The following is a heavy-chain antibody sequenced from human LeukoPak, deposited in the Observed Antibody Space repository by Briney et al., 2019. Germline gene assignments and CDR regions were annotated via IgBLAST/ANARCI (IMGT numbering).Heavy chain of an antibody. D-gene: IGHD7-27*01. CDR1: GFTFSSYN. V-gene: IGHV3-30*18. CDR2: ISYDGSNK. Sequence: GGSLRLSCVASGFTFSSYNMNWVRQAPGKGLEWVAVISYDGSNKYYADSVKGRFTISRDNSKNTLYLQMNSLRAEDTAVYYCAKVTGERAYYYYMDVWGKGTTVTVSS. J-gene: IGHJ6*03. CDR3: AKVTGERAYYYYMDV.